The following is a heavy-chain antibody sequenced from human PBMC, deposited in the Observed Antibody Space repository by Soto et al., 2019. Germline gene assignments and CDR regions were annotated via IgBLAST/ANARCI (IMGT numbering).Heavy chain of an antibody. Sequence: SETLSLTCTVSGVSISNYFCNWIRQPAGKGLEWIGRIDNSGSTNYNPSLKGRITMSADTSSNQFSLKLNSVTAAETAVYCCARGGQDFLSGPFDYWGQGALVTVSS. CDR2: IDNSGST. CDR1: GVSISNYF. CDR3: ARGGQDFLSGPFDY. J-gene: IGHJ4*02. D-gene: IGHD3-3*01. V-gene: IGHV4-4*07.